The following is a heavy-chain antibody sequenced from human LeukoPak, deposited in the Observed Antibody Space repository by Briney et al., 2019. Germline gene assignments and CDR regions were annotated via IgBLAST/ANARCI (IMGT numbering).Heavy chain of an antibody. CDR3: ARHHYFALAY. V-gene: IGHV4-4*02. CDR1: GDSVSYDNW. J-gene: IGHJ4*02. CDR2: THHSGSS. D-gene: IGHD2-21*01. Sequence: PSGTLSLTCAVSGDSVSYDNWWSWVRQPPGKGLEWIGETHHSGSSNYNPSLKSRVTVSVDESKNQVSLSLTSVTAADTAVYYCARHHYFALAYWGQGTLVTVSS.